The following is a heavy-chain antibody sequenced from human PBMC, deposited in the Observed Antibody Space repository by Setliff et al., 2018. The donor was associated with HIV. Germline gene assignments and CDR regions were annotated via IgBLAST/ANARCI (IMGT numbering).Heavy chain of an antibody. CDR1: GFSFSSYG. CDR2: IPYDGSYK. D-gene: IGHD2-15*01. Sequence: GGSLRLSCAASGFSFSSYGLHWVRQAPDKGLEWVAFIPYDGSYKYYADSVKGRFTISRDNSRTTMYLQMNSLRAEDTAVYYCAKRATATAPFDYWGQGTLVTAPQ. CDR3: AKRATATAPFDY. V-gene: IGHV3-30*02. J-gene: IGHJ4*02.